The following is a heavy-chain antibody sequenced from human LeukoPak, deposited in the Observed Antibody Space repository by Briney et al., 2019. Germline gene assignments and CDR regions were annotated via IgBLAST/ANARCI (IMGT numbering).Heavy chain of an antibody. D-gene: IGHD5-12*01. CDR3: ARAGGYSGYDGNNWFDP. CDR1: GFTFDDYA. J-gene: IGHJ5*02. CDR2: ISSSSSYI. Sequence: GGSLRLSCAASGFTFDDYAMSWVRQVPGKGLEWVSSISSSSSYIYYADSVKGRFTISRDNAKNSLYLQMNSLRAEDTAVYYCARAGGYSGYDGNNWFDPWGQGTLVTVSS. V-gene: IGHV3-21*01.